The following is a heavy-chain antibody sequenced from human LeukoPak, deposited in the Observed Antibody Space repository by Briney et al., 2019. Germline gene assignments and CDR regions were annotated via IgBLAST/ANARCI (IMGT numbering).Heavy chain of an antibody. J-gene: IGHJ4*02. Sequence: GGSLRLSCAASGITVSSSYMSWVRQAPGKGLEWVSVMYSGGNTYYADSVKGRFTISRDSSKNTLDLQMNSLRAEDTAVYYCARLESYRFQYWGQGTLVTVSS. CDR1: GITVSSSY. V-gene: IGHV3-53*01. CDR3: ARLESYRFQY. D-gene: IGHD3-16*02. CDR2: MYSGGNT.